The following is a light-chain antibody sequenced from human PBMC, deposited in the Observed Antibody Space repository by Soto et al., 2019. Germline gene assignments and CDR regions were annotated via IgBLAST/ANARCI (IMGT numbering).Light chain of an antibody. Sequence: DIQMTQSPSTLSASVGDRVTITCRASQSISSWLAWYQQKPGKAPKLLIYDASSFESGVPSRFSGSGSGTEFTLTISSLQPDDFATYYCQQYNSYSFGQGTKVDIK. J-gene: IGKJ1*01. CDR1: QSISSW. V-gene: IGKV1-5*01. CDR3: QQYNSYS. CDR2: DAS.